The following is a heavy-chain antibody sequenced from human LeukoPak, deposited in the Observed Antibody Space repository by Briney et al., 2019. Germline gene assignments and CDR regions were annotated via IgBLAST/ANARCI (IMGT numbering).Heavy chain of an antibody. CDR3: ARVNGDGVDV. Sequence: PSETLSLTCTVSGGSISSYYWSWIRQPPGKGLEWIGYIYYSGSTNCNPSLKSRVTISVDTSKNQFSLKLSSVTAADTAVYYCARVNGDGVDVWGKGTTVTVSS. V-gene: IGHV4-59*01. CDR1: GGSISSYY. D-gene: IGHD2-8*01. CDR2: IYYSGST. J-gene: IGHJ6*04.